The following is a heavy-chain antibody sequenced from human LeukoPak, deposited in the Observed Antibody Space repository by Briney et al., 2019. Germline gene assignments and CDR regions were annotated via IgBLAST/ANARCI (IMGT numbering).Heavy chain of an antibody. Sequence: SETLSLTCTVSGGSISSGGYYWSWIRQHPGKGLEWIGYIYYSGSTYYNPSLKSRVTISVDTSKNQFSLKLSSVTAADTAVYYCAREGNDSSGYSLDYWGQGTLVTVSS. V-gene: IGHV4-31*03. CDR3: AREGNDSSGYSLDY. CDR2: IYYSGST. CDR1: GGSISSGGYY. J-gene: IGHJ4*02. D-gene: IGHD3-22*01.